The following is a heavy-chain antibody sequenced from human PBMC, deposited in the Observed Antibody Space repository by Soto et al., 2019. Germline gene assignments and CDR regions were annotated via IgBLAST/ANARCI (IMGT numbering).Heavy chain of an antibody. Sequence: ASVKVSCKASGYTFTNYYLHWVRQAPGQGLEWMGVMHPCGDSTTSAQKFQGRVTMTSDTSTSTAYMELRSLRSDDTAVYYCARDLLAYGDQNDWFDPWGQGTLVTVSS. CDR3: ARDLLAYGDQNDWFDP. CDR1: GYTFTNYY. J-gene: IGHJ5*02. CDR2: MHPCGDST. V-gene: IGHV1-46*01. D-gene: IGHD4-17*01.